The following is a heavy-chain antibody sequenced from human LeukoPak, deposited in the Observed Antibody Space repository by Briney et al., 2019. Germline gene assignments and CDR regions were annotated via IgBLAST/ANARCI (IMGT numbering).Heavy chain of an antibody. Sequence: PGGSLRLSCAASGFTFYRFTIHWVRQIPEKGLEWVSLINRGGHTFYAESVKGRFPISRDNAKSSLYLQMNTLRVEDTAVYYCVAGSGWLGETWGQGTLVTVSS. J-gene: IGHJ5*02. V-gene: IGHV3-43*01. CDR2: INRGGHT. CDR3: VAGSGWLGET. D-gene: IGHD6-19*01. CDR1: GFTFYRFT.